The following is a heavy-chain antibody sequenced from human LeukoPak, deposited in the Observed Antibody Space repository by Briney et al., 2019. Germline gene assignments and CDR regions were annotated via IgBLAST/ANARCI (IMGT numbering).Heavy chain of an antibody. CDR1: GGTFSSYA. Sequence: GASVKVSCKASGGTFSSYAISWVRQAPGQGLEWMGGIIPIFGTANHAQKFQGRVTITADESTSTAYMELSSLRSEDTAVYYCARFFPSVTTFDSSVTSLYYGMDVWGQGTTVTVSS. V-gene: IGHV1-69*01. CDR3: ARFFPSVTTFDSSVTSLYYGMDV. D-gene: IGHD4-17*01. J-gene: IGHJ6*02. CDR2: IIPIFGTA.